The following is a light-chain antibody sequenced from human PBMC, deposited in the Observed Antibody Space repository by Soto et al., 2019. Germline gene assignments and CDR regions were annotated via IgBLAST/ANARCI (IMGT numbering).Light chain of an antibody. J-gene: IGLJ2*01. V-gene: IGLV2-14*01. Sequence: QSVLTQPASVSGSPGQSITITCTGTSSDVGGYNFVSWYQHHPGKAPKLIIHDVSSRPSGVSNRFSASKSGNTASLTISGLQAEDEADYYCSSYATSRTHVAFGGGTKVTVL. CDR3: SSYATSRTHVA. CDR1: SSDVGGYNF. CDR2: DVS.